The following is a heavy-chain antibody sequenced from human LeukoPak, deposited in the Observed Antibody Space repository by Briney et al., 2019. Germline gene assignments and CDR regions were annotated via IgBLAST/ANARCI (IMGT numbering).Heavy chain of an antibody. D-gene: IGHD2-2*01. CDR3: ARDCSRTSCQGANY. Sequence: PGGSLRLSCASSGFTFSSYAMSWVRQAPGKGLEWVSYISSSGNTINYADSVKGRFTISRDNAKNSLYLQMNTLRDEDTAVYYCARDCSRTSCQGANYWGQGTLVTVSS. V-gene: IGHV3-48*02. CDR2: ISSSGNTI. J-gene: IGHJ4*02. CDR1: GFTFSSYA.